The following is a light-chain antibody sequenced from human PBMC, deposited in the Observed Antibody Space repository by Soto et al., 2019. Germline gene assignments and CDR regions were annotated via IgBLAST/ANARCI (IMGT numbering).Light chain of an antibody. CDR1: QSVSSSH. J-gene: IGKJ1*01. CDR2: DTS. Sequence: LSQSPGTLSLTPGERATLSCRASQSVSSSHLAWYQQKRGQAPRLLIYDTSTSATGIPDRFSGSGSGTDFTLTISRLEPEDFAVYHCQQYGASPWTFGQGTKVDIK. CDR3: QQYGASPWT. V-gene: IGKV3-20*01.